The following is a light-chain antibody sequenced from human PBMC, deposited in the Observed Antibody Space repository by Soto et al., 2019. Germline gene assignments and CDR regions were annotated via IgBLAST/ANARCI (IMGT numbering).Light chain of an antibody. V-gene: IGLV2-14*01. Sequence: QSALTQPASVSGSPGQSITISCTGTSSDVGGYNYVSWYQQHPGKAPKLMIYDVSNRPSGVSNRFSGPKSGNTASLTISGLQAEDEADYYCISYTSSSTLYVFGTGTKVTVL. CDR1: SSDVGGYNY. J-gene: IGLJ1*01. CDR3: ISYTSSSTLYV. CDR2: DVS.